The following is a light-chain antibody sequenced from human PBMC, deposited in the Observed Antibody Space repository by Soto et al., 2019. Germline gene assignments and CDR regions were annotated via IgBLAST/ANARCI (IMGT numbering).Light chain of an antibody. CDR1: QSVFYTSNNKNY. CDR3: QLYYSTPLT. J-gene: IGKJ4*01. CDR2: WAS. V-gene: IGKV4-1*01. Sequence: DIVMTQSPDSLAVSLGEGATINCRSSQSVFYTSNNKNYLAWYQQRPGQPPKLLLYWASNRESGVPDRFSGSGSGTDFTLTISILQPEDVAVYFCQLYYSTPLTFGGGTKVEIK.